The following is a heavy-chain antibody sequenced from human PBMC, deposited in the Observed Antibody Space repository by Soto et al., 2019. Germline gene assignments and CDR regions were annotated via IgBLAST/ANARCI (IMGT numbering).Heavy chain of an antibody. CDR2: IYNSGST. CDR1: GGSISSYY. J-gene: IGHJ4*02. CDR3: ARGSTGYSSSWYRY. Sequence: QVQLQESGPGLVKPSETLSLTCTVSGGSISSYYWSWIRQPPGKGLEWIGYIYNSGSTNYNPSLKSRVTISVDTSKNQFSLKLSSVTAEDTAVYFCARGSTGYSSSWYRYWGQGTLVTVSS. D-gene: IGHD6-13*01. V-gene: IGHV4-59*08.